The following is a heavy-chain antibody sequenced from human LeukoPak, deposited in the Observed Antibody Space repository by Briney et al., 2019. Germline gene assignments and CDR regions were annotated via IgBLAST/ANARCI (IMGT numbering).Heavy chain of an antibody. D-gene: IGHD6-6*01. J-gene: IGHJ4*02. CDR1: GGSISSSSYY. CDR3: AREEGSSSWDY. Sequence: SETLSLTCTVSGGSISSSSYYWGWIRQPPGKGLEWIGSIYYSGSTYYNPSLKSRVTISVDTSKNQFSLKLSSVTAADTAVYYCAREEGSSSWDYWGQGTLVTVSS. CDR2: IYYSGST. V-gene: IGHV4-39*07.